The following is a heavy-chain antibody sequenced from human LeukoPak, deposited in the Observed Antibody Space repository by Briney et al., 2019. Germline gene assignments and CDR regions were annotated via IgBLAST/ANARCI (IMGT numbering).Heavy chain of an antibody. D-gene: IGHD3-3*01. CDR3: ARRGSEWNSYFYPMDV. Sequence: GGSLRLSCAASGFTFSSYAMSWVRQAPGKGLEWVSGISGSDASTFYADSVMGRFTISRDNSMNTLYLQMNNVRAEDAAIYFCARRGSEWNSYFYPMDVWGQGTTVTVSS. CDR2: ISGSDAST. V-gene: IGHV3-23*01. CDR1: GFTFSSYA. J-gene: IGHJ6*02.